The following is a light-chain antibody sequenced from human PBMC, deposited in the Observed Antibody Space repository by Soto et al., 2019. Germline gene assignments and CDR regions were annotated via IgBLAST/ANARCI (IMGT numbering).Light chain of an antibody. CDR3: GTSDSSRSAGV. V-gene: IGLV1-51*01. Sequence: QSVLTQPPSVSAAPGQRVTISCSGSSSNIGNNYVSWYQQLPGTAPKLLIFDNNKGPSGIPDRFSGSNHDTSATLGITGIQTGDEDAYYYGTSDSSRSAGVFGTGTKLTVL. CDR2: DNN. J-gene: IGLJ1*01. CDR1: SSNIGNNY.